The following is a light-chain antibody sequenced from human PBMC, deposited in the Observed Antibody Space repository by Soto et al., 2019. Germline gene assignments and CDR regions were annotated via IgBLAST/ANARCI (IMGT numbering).Light chain of an antibody. CDR2: GGS. V-gene: IGKV3-20*01. J-gene: IGKJ2*01. CDR1: QSISADY. CDR3: QHYGTPPYT. Sequence: EIVLTQSPGTLSLSPGGRAALSCRASQSISADYLVWYQQKPGQAPRLLIYGGSSRATGIPDRFSGSGSGTDFTLTISRLAPEDVAVYYCQHYGTPPYTFGQGTKLEIK.